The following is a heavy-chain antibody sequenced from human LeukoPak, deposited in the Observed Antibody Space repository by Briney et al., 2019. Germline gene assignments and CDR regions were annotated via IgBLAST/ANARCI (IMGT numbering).Heavy chain of an antibody. Sequence: ASVKVSCKASGYTFTDYYIHCVRQAPGQGLEWMGWITPNSGDTNYAQKFQGRVTMTSDTSISTAYMELSSLRSDDTAIYYCARRPHSSGWSSSITLFEHWGQGTLVTVSS. CDR2: ITPNSGDT. CDR1: GYTFTDYY. V-gene: IGHV1-2*02. CDR3: ARRPHSSGWSSSITLFEH. J-gene: IGHJ4*02. D-gene: IGHD6-19*01.